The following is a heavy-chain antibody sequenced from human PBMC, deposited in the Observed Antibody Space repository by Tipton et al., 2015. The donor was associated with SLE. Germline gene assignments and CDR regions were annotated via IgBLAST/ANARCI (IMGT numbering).Heavy chain of an antibody. CDR2: IYYSGTT. D-gene: IGHD6-6*01. CDR3: ARHSWGSSVI. Sequence: GLVKPSETLSLTCSVSGGSVSSSSFYWGWIRQPPGKGLEWIGSIYYSGTTYYNPSLKSQVTMSVDTSKNQFSLTVNSVTAADTAVYYCARHSWGSSVIWGQGTMVTVSS. CDR1: GGSVSSSSFY. V-gene: IGHV4-39*01. J-gene: IGHJ3*02.